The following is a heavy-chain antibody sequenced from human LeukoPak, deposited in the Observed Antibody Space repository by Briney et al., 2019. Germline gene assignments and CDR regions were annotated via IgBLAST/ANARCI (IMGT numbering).Heavy chain of an antibody. CDR1: GFTFDDYG. J-gene: IGHJ4*02. CDR2: INWNGGST. V-gene: IGHV3-20*04. Sequence: VGSLRLSCAASGFTFDDYGMSWVRQAPGKGLEWVSGINWNGGSTTYAGSVEGRFTISRDNAKNSLDLQMNSLRAEDTALYYCARESRSGYYTTRSGYFDYWGQGTLVTASS. D-gene: IGHD3-3*01. CDR3: ARESRSGYYTTRSGYFDY.